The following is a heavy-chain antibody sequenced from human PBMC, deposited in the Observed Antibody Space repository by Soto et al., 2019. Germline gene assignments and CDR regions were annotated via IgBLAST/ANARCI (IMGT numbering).Heavy chain of an antibody. J-gene: IGHJ4*02. Sequence: QVQLVQSGAEVKKPGASVKVSCKVSGYTFTSYGISWVRQAPGQGLEWMGWISAYNGNTDYARRLQGRVTLTTDTSTSTAYMELRSLRSDDTAVYFCARDTALNVHTAQTFDYWGQGTLVTVSS. CDR2: ISAYNGNT. CDR1: GYTFTSYG. V-gene: IGHV1-18*01. CDR3: ARDTALNVHTAQTFDY. D-gene: IGHD5-18*01.